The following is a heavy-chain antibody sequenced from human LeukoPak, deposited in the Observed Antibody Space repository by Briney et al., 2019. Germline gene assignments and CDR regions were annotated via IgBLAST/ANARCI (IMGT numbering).Heavy chain of an antibody. CDR3: ARGSGVPADVAGFRPGFMDV. V-gene: IGHV1-69*13. J-gene: IGHJ6*03. CDR2: IIPIFGTA. D-gene: IGHD2-2*01. CDR1: GGTFSSYA. Sequence: SVKVSCRASGGTFSSYAISWGRQDPGQGLEWMGGIIPIFGTANYAQKFQGRVTITADESTSTAYMELSSLRSEDTAVYYCARGSGVPADVAGFRPGFMDVWGKGTTVTISS.